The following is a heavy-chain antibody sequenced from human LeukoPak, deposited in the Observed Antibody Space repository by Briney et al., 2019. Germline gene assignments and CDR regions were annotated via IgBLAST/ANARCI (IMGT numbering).Heavy chain of an antibody. D-gene: IGHD1-26*01. V-gene: IGHV4-31*03. CDR2: IYYSGST. CDR1: GGSISSGGYY. J-gene: IGHJ5*02. Sequence: PSQTLSLTCTVSGGSISSGGYYWSWIRQHPGKGLEWIGCIYYSGSTYYNPSLKSRVTISVDTSKNQFSLKLSSVTAADTAVYYCARRIVGATTNWFDPWGQGTLVTVSS. CDR3: ARRIVGATTNWFDP.